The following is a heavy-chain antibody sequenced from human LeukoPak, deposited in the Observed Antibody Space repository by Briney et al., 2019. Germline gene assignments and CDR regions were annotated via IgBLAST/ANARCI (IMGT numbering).Heavy chain of an antibody. Sequence: PGGSLRLSCAASGFTFSSYAMSWVRQAPGKGLEWVSAISGSGAGTYYADSVKGRFTISRDNSKNTLYLQMNSLRAEDTAVYYCAKDVNTQRTAPHAFDIWGQGTMVTVSS. V-gene: IGHV3-23*01. J-gene: IGHJ3*02. CDR1: GFTFSSYA. CDR2: ISGSGAGT. D-gene: IGHD1-1*01. CDR3: AKDVNTQRTAPHAFDI.